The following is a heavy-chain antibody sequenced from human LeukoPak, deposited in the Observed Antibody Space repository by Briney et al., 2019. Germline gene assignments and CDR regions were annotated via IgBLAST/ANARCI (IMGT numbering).Heavy chain of an antibody. Sequence: PSETLSLTCTVSGGSISSYYWNWIRQPPGKGLEWIGYIYYSGSTNYNPSLKSRVTISVDTSKNQFSLNLTSVTAADTAVYYCARFTPQGYGWGGYNRFDPWGQGTLVTVSS. D-gene: IGHD3-16*01. CDR3: ARFTPQGYGWGGYNRFDP. CDR1: GGSISSYY. V-gene: IGHV4-59*01. J-gene: IGHJ5*02. CDR2: IYYSGST.